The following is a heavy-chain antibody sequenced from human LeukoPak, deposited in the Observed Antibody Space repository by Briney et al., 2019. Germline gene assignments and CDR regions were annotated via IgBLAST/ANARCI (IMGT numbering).Heavy chain of an antibody. J-gene: IGHJ6*03. D-gene: IGHD4-11*01. V-gene: IGHV3-30*04. CDR3: ARPAATTYYYYYMDV. CDR2: ISYDGSNK. CDR1: GFTFSSYA. Sequence: GGSLRLSRAASGFTFSSYAMHWVRQAPGKGLEWVAVISYDGSNKYYADSVKGRFTISRDNSKNTLYLQMNSLRAEDTAVYYCARPAATTYYYYYMDVWGKGTTVTVSS.